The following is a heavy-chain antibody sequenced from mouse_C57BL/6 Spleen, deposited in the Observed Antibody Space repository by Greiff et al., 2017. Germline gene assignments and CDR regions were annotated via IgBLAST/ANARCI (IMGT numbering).Heavy chain of an antibody. J-gene: IGHJ4*01. D-gene: IGHD1-1*01. CDR3: TGPPSTVVATDCAMDD. CDR2: IDPETGGT. V-gene: IGHV1-15*01. CDR1: GYTFTDYE. Sequence: QVQLKQSGAELVRPGASVTLSCKASGYTFTDYEMHWVKQTPVHGLEWIGAIDPETGGTAYNQKFKGKAILTADKSSSTAYVELRSLPSEDSAVYNGTGPPSTVVATDCAMDDWGQGTSVTVSS.